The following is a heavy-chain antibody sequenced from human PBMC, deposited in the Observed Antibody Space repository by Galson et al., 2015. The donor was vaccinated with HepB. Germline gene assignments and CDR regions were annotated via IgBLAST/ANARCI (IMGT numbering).Heavy chain of an antibody. Sequence: LRLSCAASRFTFSFYWMHWVRQAPRKGLVWVSRINNDGTTTNYADSVKGRFTISRDNAKNTLYLQMNSLRAEDTAVYYCARPYGGNYHFDYWGQGTLVTVSS. J-gene: IGHJ4*02. V-gene: IGHV3-74*01. CDR1: RFTFSFYW. D-gene: IGHD4-23*01. CDR3: ARPYGGNYHFDY. CDR2: INNDGTTT.